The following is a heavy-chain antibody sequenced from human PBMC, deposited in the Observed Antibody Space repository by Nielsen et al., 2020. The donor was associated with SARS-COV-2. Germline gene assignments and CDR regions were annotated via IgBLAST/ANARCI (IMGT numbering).Heavy chain of an antibody. CDR1: GYTFTSYG. Sequence: ASVKVSCKASGYTFTSYGISWVRQAPGQGLEWMGWISAYNGNTNYAQKLQGRVTMTTDASTSTAYMELRSLISDDTAVYYCARGVVVVFNYYYYMDVWGKGTTVTVSS. V-gene: IGHV1-18*04. CDR3: ARGVVVVFNYYYYMDV. D-gene: IGHD2-21*01. CDR2: ISAYNGNT. J-gene: IGHJ6*03.